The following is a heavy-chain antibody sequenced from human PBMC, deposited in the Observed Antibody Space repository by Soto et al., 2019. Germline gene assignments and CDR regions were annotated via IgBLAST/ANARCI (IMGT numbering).Heavy chain of an antibody. CDR3: AKRGSGSYFDC. CDR2: ISGSGGST. Sequence: EVQLLESGGGWVQPGGSLRLSCAASGFTFSSYAMNWVRQAPGKGLEWVSVISGSGGSTYYADSVKGRFSISRDSSKKTLYLQMNSLRAEDTAVYYCAKRGSGSYFDCLGQGTLVTVSS. J-gene: IGHJ4*02. D-gene: IGHD1-26*01. CDR1: GFTFSSYA. V-gene: IGHV3-23*01.